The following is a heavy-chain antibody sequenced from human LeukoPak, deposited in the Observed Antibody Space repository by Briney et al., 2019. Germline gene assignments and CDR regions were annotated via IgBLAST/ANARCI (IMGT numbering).Heavy chain of an antibody. D-gene: IGHD5-24*01. V-gene: IGHV4-39*02. CDR3: ARDRDGYAYSFDY. J-gene: IGHJ4*02. CDR2: TYYTGSA. CDR1: GGSITSGSYH. Sequence: PSETLSLTCTVSGGSITSGSYHRGWIRQSPGKGLEWIGNTYYTGSAYYRPSLQSRVSIPVDTSKKEFSLKLTSVTAADTAVYYCARDRDGYAYSFDYWGQGTLVTVSS.